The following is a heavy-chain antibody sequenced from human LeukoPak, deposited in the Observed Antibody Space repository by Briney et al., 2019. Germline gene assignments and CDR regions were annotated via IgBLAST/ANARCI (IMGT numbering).Heavy chain of an antibody. D-gene: IGHD2-2*01. J-gene: IGHJ4*02. Sequence: EASVKVSCKASGGTFSSYAISWVRQAPGQGLEWMGGIIPIFGTANYAQKFQGRVTMTTDTSTSTAYMELRSLRSDDTAVYYCARDRCSSTSCATFDYWGQGTLVTVSS. V-gene: IGHV1-69*05. CDR3: ARDRCSSTSCATFDY. CDR1: GGTFSSYA. CDR2: IIPIFGTA.